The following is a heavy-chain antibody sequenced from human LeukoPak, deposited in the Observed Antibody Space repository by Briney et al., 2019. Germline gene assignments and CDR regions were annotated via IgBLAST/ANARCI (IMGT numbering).Heavy chain of an antibody. CDR1: GYSISTGYY. Sequence: SETLSLTCTVSGYSISTGYYWDWIRQPPGKGLEWIGTFYHGGSTYYNPSLKSRVTISVDTSKNQFSLKVTSVTAADTALYYCARERIERYTYASSDFDYWGRGTLVTVSS. J-gene: IGHJ4*02. D-gene: IGHD5-18*01. CDR2: FYHGGST. V-gene: IGHV4-38-2*02. CDR3: ARERIERYTYASSDFDY.